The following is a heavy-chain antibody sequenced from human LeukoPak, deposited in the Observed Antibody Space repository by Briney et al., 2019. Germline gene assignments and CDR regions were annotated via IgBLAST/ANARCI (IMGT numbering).Heavy chain of an antibody. Sequence: ASVKVSCKTSGYSFTDYYMHWVRQAPGQGLEWMGWINPNSGGTSAAQKFQGRVTMTRDTSITTVYMEVSWLTSDDTAIYYCARADRLHGGPYLIGPGGQGTRVTVPS. V-gene: IGHV1-2*02. J-gene: IGHJ4*02. CDR2: INPNSGGT. CDR3: ARADRLHGGPYLIGP. D-gene: IGHD2-21*01. CDR1: GYSFTDYY.